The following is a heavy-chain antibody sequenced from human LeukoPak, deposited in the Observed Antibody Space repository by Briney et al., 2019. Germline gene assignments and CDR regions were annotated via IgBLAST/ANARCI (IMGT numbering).Heavy chain of an antibody. J-gene: IGHJ4*02. Sequence: PGGSLRLSCAASGFTFSSHWMHWVRQAPGKGLVWVSRINSDGSSISYADSVKGRFTISRDNARNSLYLQMNGLRAEDTAVYFCARSRYDSYGYFSCDYWGQGTLVTVSS. D-gene: IGHD5-18*01. V-gene: IGHV3-74*01. CDR3: ARSRYDSYGYFSCDY. CDR2: INSDGSSI. CDR1: GFTFSSHW.